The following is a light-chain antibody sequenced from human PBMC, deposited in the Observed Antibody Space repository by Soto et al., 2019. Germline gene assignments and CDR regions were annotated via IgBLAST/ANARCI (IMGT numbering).Light chain of an antibody. Sequence: EIVMTQSPATLSVSPGERATLSCRASQSVGGNLAWYQQRPGRAPRLLIYDASTRATDIPARFSGSGSGTEFTRTISSLQSEDFALYYCQQYNNWPLYTFGQGTKLEIK. CDR3: QQYNNWPLYT. CDR1: QSVGGN. V-gene: IGKV3-15*01. CDR2: DAS. J-gene: IGKJ2*01.